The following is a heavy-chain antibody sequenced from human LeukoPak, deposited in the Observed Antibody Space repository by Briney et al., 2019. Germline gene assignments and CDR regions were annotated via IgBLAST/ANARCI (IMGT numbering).Heavy chain of an antibody. CDR2: IYYSGST. Sequence: PSETLSLTCTIFGGSISNYYWSWNRQPPGKGLEWIGYIYYSGSTYYNPSLQSRVTISVDTSKNQFSLKLTSVTAADTAVYYCARALYSMTTVTTEYWFDYWGQGTLVTVSS. CDR3: ARALYSMTTVTTEYWFDY. V-gene: IGHV4-30-4*08. CDR1: GGSISNYY. D-gene: IGHD4-17*01. J-gene: IGHJ4*02.